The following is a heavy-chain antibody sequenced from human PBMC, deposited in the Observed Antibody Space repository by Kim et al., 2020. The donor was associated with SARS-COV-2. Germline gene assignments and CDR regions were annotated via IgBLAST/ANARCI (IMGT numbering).Heavy chain of an antibody. Sequence: GGSLRLSCAASGFTFSSYSMNWVRQAPGKGLEWVSYISSSSSTIYYADSVKGRFTISRDNAKNSLYLQMNSLRAEDTAVYYCARVMEGSGSYSWRIYYYGMDVWGQGTTVTVSS. CDR3: ARVMEGSGSYSWRIYYYGMDV. CDR2: ISSSSSTI. CDR1: GFTFSSYS. V-gene: IGHV3-48*04. D-gene: IGHD3-10*01. J-gene: IGHJ6*02.